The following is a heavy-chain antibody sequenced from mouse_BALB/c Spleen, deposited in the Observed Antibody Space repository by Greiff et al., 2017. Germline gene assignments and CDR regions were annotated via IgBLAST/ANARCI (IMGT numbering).Heavy chain of an antibody. V-gene: IGHV1-14*01. D-gene: IGHD2-1*01. CDR3: SRVGNHYAMDY. CDR2: INPYNDGT. CDR1: GYTFTSYV. Sequence: EVKLQESGPELVKPGASVKMSCKASGYTFTSYVMHWVKQKPGQGLQWIGYINPYNDGTKYNEKFKGKATLTSDKSSSTAYMELSSLTSEDSAVYYCSRVGNHYAMDYWGQGTSVTVSA. J-gene: IGHJ4*01.